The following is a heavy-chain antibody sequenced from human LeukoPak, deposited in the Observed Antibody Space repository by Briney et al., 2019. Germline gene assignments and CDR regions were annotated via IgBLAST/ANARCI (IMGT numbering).Heavy chain of an antibody. CDR1: GRSISNDNW. D-gene: IGHD1-14*01. V-gene: IGHV4-4*02. Sequence: SETLSLTCSLSGRSISNDNWWSWVRQPPGKGLEWIGEIFHSGSTNYNPSLKSRLTISLDKSKNQFSLKLNSVTAADTAVYYCARNGAYNLDYWGQGTLVTVSS. CDR3: ARNGAYNLDY. J-gene: IGHJ4*02. CDR2: IFHSGST.